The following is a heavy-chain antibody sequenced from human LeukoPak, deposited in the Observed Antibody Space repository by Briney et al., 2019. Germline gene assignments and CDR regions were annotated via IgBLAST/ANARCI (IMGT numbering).Heavy chain of an antibody. J-gene: IGHJ4*02. D-gene: IGHD3-10*01. Sequence: PGGSLRLSCAASGFTFSSYAMSWVRQAPGKGLEWVSAISGSGGSTYYADSVKGRFTISRDNSQNTLYLQMNSLRAEDTAVYYCAKVTDYYGSGLIFDYWGQGTLVTVSS. CDR1: GFTFSSYA. CDR2: ISGSGGST. CDR3: AKVTDYYGSGLIFDY. V-gene: IGHV3-23*01.